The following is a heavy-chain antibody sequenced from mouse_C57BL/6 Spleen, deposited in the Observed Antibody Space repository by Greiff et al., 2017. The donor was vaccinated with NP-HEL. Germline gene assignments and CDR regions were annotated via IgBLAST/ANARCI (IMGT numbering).Heavy chain of an antibody. V-gene: IGHV5-17*01. Sequence: EVKLMESGGGLVKPGGSLKLPCAASGFTFSDYGMHWVRQAPEKGLERVAYISSGSSTIYYADTVKGRFTISRDNAKNTLCLQMTSLRSEDTAMYYWARQGYYSEPWLAYWGQGALVTVAA. D-gene: IGHD2-12*01. CDR1: GFTFSDYG. J-gene: IGHJ3*01. CDR2: ISSGSSTI. CDR3: ARQGYYSEPWLAY.